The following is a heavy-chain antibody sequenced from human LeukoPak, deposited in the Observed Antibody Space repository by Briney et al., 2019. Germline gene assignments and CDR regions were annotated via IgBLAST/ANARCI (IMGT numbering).Heavy chain of an antibody. CDR2: LSGSGDRS. D-gene: IGHD6-13*01. CDR1: GFTFDDHG. J-gene: IGHJ4*02. CDR3: AKEWKSSSSWFQYYFDS. Sequence: GSLRLSCAASGFTFDDHGMNWVRQAPGKGLEWVSALSGSGDRSYYADSVKGRFTISRDNSKNTLYLQMDSLRAEDTAIYYCAKEWKSSSSWFQYYFDSWGQGVLVTVSS. V-gene: IGHV3-23*01.